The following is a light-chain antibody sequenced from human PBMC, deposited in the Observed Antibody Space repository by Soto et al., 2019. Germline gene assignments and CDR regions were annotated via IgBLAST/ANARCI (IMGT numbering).Light chain of an antibody. V-gene: IGLV2-14*03. Sequence: QSALTQPASVSGSPGQSITISCTGTSSDVGGYNYVSWYQQHPGKAPKLIISDVSNRPSGVSYRFSGSKSGNTASLTISGLQTEDEADYYCSSYTTSSTYVFGTGTKVTVL. CDR1: SSDVGGYNY. CDR3: SSYTTSSTYV. CDR2: DVS. J-gene: IGLJ1*01.